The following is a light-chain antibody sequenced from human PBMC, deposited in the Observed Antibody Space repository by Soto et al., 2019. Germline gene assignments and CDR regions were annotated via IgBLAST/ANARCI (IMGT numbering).Light chain of an antibody. CDR2: WAS. CDR3: QQHYTTPWT. Sequence: EIVMTQSPDSLAVSLGEGATIHCKSSQSVFSNSNNKNYLAWYQWKPGQPPKLLIYWASNRQSGVPERFSGSGSRADFTLSISSLQAEDVAVYYCQQHYTTPWTFGQGTKVDIK. CDR1: QSVFSNSNNKNY. J-gene: IGKJ1*01. V-gene: IGKV4-1*01.